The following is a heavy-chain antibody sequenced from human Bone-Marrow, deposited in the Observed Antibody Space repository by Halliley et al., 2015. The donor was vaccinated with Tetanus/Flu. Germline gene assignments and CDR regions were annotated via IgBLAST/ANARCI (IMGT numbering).Heavy chain of an antibody. V-gene: IGHV5-51*01. D-gene: IGHD6-13*01. CDR2: IYPGDSDT. CDR1: GYSFTTYW. Sequence: MQLVQSGAEVKKPGESLKISCKGSGYSFTTYWIGWVRQVPGQGLELMGLIYPGDSDTWYSPSFQGQVIISADKSVTSAYLQWTTLKASDTAIYYCAALIAASHFTDYWGQGTLVTVSS. CDR3: AALIAASHFTDY. J-gene: IGHJ4*02.